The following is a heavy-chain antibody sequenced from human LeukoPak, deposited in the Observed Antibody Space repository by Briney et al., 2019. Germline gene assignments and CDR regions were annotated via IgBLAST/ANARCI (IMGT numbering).Heavy chain of an antibody. CDR1: GGSFSGYY. Sequence: SSETLSLTCAVYGGSFSGYYWSWIRQPPGKGLEWIGEINHSGSTNYNPSLKSRVTISVDTSKNQFSLKLSSVTAADTAVYYCARGVFRIGVPPRMDVWGQETTVTVSS. CDR2: INHSGST. V-gene: IGHV4-34*01. CDR3: ARGVFRIGVPPRMDV. J-gene: IGHJ6*02. D-gene: IGHD3-10*01.